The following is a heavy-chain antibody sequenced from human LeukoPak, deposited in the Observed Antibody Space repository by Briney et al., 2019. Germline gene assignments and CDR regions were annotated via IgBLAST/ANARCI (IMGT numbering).Heavy chain of an antibody. V-gene: IGHV1-69*04. Sequence: GASVKVSCKASGGTFSSYAISWVRQAPGQGLGWMGRIIPIFGIANYAQKFQGRVTITADKSTSTAYMELSSLRSEDTAVYYCASIRGGDGYNFDYWGQGTLVTVSS. CDR1: GGTFSSYA. J-gene: IGHJ4*02. CDR3: ASIRGGDGYNFDY. D-gene: IGHD5-24*01. CDR2: IIPIFGIA.